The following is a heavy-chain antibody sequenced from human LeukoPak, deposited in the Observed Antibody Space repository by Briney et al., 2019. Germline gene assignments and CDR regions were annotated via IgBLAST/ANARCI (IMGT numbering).Heavy chain of an antibody. D-gene: IGHD7-27*01. Sequence: GGSLRLSCAASGFTFSSYWMHWVRQAPGKGLVWVSRISNDWSTTHYADSVKGRFTISRDNAKNTLFLHMNSLRAEDTAVYYCNVRWGPNSDYWGQGTLVTVSS. V-gene: IGHV3-74*01. J-gene: IGHJ4*02. CDR2: ISNDWSTT. CDR3: NVRWGPNSDY. CDR1: GFTFSSYW.